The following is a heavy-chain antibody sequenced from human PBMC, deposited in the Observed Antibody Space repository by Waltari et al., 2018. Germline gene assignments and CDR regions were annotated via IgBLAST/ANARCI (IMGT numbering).Heavy chain of an antibody. CDR3: ARDRYYYGSGSSNYFDY. CDR2: IYYSGST. Sequence: QLQLQESGPGLVKPSETLSLTCTVSGGSISSSSYYWGWIRQPPGKGLEWIGSIYYSGSTYYTPSLKSRVTISVDTSKNQFSLKLSSVTAADTAVYYCARDRYYYGSGSSNYFDYWGQGTLVTVSS. CDR1: GGSISSSSYY. J-gene: IGHJ4*02. V-gene: IGHV4-39*02. D-gene: IGHD3-10*01.